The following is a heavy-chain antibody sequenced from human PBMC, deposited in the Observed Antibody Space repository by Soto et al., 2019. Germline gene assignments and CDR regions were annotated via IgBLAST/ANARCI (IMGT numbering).Heavy chain of an antibody. V-gene: IGHV3-23*01. CDR2: ISGSGDGT. CDR1: VVSVSDYA. Sequence: PGGSLRLSCAASVVSVSDYAVIWVRQAPGKGLEWVSSISGSGDGTYYGDSVKGRFTLSRDTSQKTLYLQMNNLRGEDTAVYFCTKSRRSVLMVYGFGGMDVWGRGTTVTVSS. CDR3: TKSRRSVLMVYGFGGMDV. J-gene: IGHJ6*02. D-gene: IGHD2-8*01.